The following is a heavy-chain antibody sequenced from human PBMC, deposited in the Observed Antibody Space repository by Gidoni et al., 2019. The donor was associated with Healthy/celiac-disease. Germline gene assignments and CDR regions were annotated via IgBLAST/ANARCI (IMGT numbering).Heavy chain of an antibody. CDR3: ARWGGRRVTSAPNYYYYYGMDV. CDR1: GGSFSGYY. D-gene: IGHD3-16*01. CDR2: INHSGST. V-gene: IGHV4-34*01. Sequence: QVQLQQWGAGLLKPSETLSLTCAVYGGSFSGYYWSWTRQPPGKGLEWIGEINHSGSTNYNPSLKSRVTISVDTSKNQFSLKLSSVTAADTAVYYCARWGGRRVTSAPNYYYYYGMDVWGQGTTVTVSS. J-gene: IGHJ6*02.